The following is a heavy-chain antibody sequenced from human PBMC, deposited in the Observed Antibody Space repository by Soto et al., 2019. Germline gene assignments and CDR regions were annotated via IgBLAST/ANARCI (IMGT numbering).Heavy chain of an antibody. Sequence: SETLSLTCTVSSGSISSTIYSWDWIRQPPGKGLEWIGSIFYSGSTYYNPSLKSRVTISVDTSKNQFSLTLSSVTAADTAVYYCARGLRDQLLFFYWGQGTLVTVSS. CDR2: IFYSGST. CDR1: SGSISSTIYS. J-gene: IGHJ4*02. D-gene: IGHD2-2*01. V-gene: IGHV4-39*01. CDR3: ARGLRDQLLFFY.